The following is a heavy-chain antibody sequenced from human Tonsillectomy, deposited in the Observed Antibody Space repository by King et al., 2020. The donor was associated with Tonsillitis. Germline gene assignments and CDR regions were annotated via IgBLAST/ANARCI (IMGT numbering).Heavy chain of an antibody. D-gene: IGHD6-19*01. CDR3: ARDRRSSGWFYFDF. J-gene: IGHJ4*02. V-gene: IGHV3-30*03. CDR2: ISYDGSNK. Sequence: VQLVESGGGVVQPGRSLRLSCAASGFTFSSYGMHWVRQAPGKGLEWVAVISYDGSNKDYANSVKGRFTISRDNSKNTLYLQMNSLRAGDTAVYYCARDRRSSGWFYFDFWGQGILVTVSS. CDR1: GFTFSSYG.